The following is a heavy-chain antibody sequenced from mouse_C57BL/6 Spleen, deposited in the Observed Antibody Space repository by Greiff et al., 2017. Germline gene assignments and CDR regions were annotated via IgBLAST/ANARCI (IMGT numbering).Heavy chain of an antibody. J-gene: IGHJ2*01. D-gene: IGHD4-1*02. V-gene: IGHV5-17*01. CDR1: GFTFSDYG. CDR3: ARPTGALYYFDY. CDR2: ISSGSSTI. Sequence: EVQLVESGGGLVKPGGSLKLSCAASGFTFSDYGMHWVRQAPEKGLEWVAYISSGSSTIYYADTVKGRFTISRDNAKNTLFLQMTSLRSGDTAMYYCARPTGALYYFDYWGQGTTLTVSS.